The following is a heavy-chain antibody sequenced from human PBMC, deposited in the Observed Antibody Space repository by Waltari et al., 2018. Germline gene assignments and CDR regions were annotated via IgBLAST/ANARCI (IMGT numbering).Heavy chain of an antibody. CDR2: ISWNSGSI. J-gene: IGHJ4*02. Sequence: EVQLVESGGGLVQPGRSLRLSCAASGFTFDDYAMHWVRQAPGKGLEWVSGISWNSGSIGYADSVKGRFTISRDNAKNSLYLQMNSLRAEDTALYYCANQGTTSFDYWGQGTLVIVSS. D-gene: IGHD4-17*01. CDR1: GFTFDDYA. V-gene: IGHV3-9*01. CDR3: ANQGTTSFDY.